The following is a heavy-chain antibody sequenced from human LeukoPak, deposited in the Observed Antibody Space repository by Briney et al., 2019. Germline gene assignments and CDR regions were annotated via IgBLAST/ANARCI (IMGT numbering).Heavy chain of an antibody. V-gene: IGHV4-31*03. CDR1: GGSISSGGYY. Sequence: SETLSLTCTVSGGSISSGGYYWSWIRQHPGKGLEWIGYIYYSGSTYYNPSLKSRVTISVGTSKNQFSLKLSSVTAADTAVYYCAREMARAYYDSSGYADYWGQGTLVTVSS. J-gene: IGHJ4*02. CDR2: IYYSGST. CDR3: AREMARAYYDSSGYADY. D-gene: IGHD3-22*01.